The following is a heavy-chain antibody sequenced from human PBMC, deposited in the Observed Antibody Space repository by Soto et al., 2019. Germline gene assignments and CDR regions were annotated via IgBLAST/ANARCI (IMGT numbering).Heavy chain of an antibody. CDR2: IRHDGTDE. Sequence: QVQLVESGGGVVQPGKSLRLSCAASGFTFSKYAMHWVRQAPGEGLEWVAVIRHDGTDEYYAESVKGRFTVSRDNSKNTLYLQIDSLRAEDTAVFYCARGRNYYDSSGYYFDYWGQGSLVTVSS. J-gene: IGHJ4*02. CDR3: ARGRNYYDSSGYYFDY. V-gene: IGHV3-30-3*01. D-gene: IGHD3-22*01. CDR1: GFTFSKYA.